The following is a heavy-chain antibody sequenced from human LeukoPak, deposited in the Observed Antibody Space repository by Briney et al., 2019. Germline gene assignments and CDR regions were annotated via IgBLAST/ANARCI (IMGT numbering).Heavy chain of an antibody. V-gene: IGHV1-69*13. J-gene: IGHJ5*02. Sequence: SVKVSCKASGGTFSSYAISWVRQAPGQGLEWMGGIIPIFGTANYAQKFQGRVTITADESTSTAYMELSSLRYEDTAVYYCARWGEKLGGHLNWFDPWGQGTLVTVSS. CDR1: GGTFSSYA. D-gene: IGHD6-6*01. CDR3: ARWGEKLGGHLNWFDP. CDR2: IIPIFGTA.